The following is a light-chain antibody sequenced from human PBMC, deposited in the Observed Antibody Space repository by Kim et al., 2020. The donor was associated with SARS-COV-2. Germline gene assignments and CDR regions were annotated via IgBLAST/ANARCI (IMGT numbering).Light chain of an antibody. CDR2: GVS. J-gene: IGLJ3*02. CDR1: SRDMGARNF. V-gene: IGLV2-14*04. CDR3: SSYIRASSFG. Sequence: GQSLTIACTGTSRDMGARNFVSWYQQHPGKAPKLMIYGVSERPSGVSNRFSGSKSGNTATLTISGLQAEDEADYYCSSYIRASSFGFGGGTQLTVL.